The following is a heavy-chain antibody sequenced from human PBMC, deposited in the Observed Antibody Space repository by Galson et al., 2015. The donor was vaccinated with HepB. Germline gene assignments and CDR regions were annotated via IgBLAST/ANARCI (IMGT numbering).Heavy chain of an antibody. V-gene: IGHV3-30-3*01. CDR3: ARDYDFWSGYYDESYGMDV. CDR2: ISYDGSNK. J-gene: IGHJ6*02. Sequence: SLRLSCAASGFTFSSYAMHWVRQAPGKGLEWVAVISYDGSNKYYADSVKGRFTISRDNSKNTLYLQMNSLRAEDTAVYYCARDYDFWSGYYDESYGMDVWGQGTTVTVSS. D-gene: IGHD3-3*01. CDR1: GFTFSSYA.